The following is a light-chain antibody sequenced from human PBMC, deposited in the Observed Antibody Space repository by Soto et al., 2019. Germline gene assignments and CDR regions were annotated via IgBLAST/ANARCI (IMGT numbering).Light chain of an antibody. J-gene: IGKJ4*01. Sequence: ETVLTQSPATLSLSPGERAILSCRASQSISSYLAWYQQKPGQAPRLLISDAVNRATGIPARFSGSGSGTGFTLIIGSLEPEDVAVYYCQQRINWPLTFGGGTRVQIK. CDR1: QSISSY. CDR2: DAV. V-gene: IGKV3-11*01. CDR3: QQRINWPLT.